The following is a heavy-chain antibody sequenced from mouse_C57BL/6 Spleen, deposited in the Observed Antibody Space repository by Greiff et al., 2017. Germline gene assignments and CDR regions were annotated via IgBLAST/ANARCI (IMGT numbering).Heavy chain of an antibody. J-gene: IGHJ1*03. V-gene: IGHV1-9*01. D-gene: IGHD1-1*01. CDR3: AGATVVATRYFDV. CDR2: ILPGSGST. CDR1: GYPFTGYW. Sequence: QVQLQQSGAELMKPGASVQLSCKATGYPFTGYWIEWVKQRPGHGLEWIGEILPGSGSTNYNEKFKGKATVTAETSYNTAYMQLSSLTTEDAAIYYCAGATVVATRYFDVWGTGTTVTVSS.